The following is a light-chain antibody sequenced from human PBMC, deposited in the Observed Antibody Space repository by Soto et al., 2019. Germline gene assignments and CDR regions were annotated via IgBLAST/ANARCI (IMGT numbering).Light chain of an antibody. CDR2: NNN. CDR1: SSNIETNT. CDR3: AVWDDSLSGMI. J-gene: IGLJ2*01. Sequence: QSVLTQPPSASGTPGQWGTISCSGSSSNIETNTVDWYQHLPGTAPKILIFNNNQRPSVVPDRFSGSKSGTSASLAISGLQSEDEAHYYCAVWDDSLSGMIFGGGTKLTVL. V-gene: IGLV1-44*01.